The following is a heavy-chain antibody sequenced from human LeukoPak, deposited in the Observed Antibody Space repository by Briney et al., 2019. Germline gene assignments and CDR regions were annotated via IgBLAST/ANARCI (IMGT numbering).Heavy chain of an antibody. CDR1: GFTFSSYG. CDR2: ISGSGGST. CDR3: ALETHHYDTTGYYTSDDY. D-gene: IGHD3-22*01. Sequence: GGTLRLSCAASGFTFSSYGMSWVRQAPGKGLEWVSAISGSGGSTYYADSVKGRFTISRDNSKNTLYLQMNGLRVEDTAIYYCALETHHYDTTGYYTSDDYWGQGTLVTVSS. V-gene: IGHV3-23*01. J-gene: IGHJ4*02.